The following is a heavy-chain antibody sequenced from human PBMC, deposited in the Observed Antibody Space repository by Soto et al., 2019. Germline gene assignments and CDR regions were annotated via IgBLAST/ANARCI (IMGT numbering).Heavy chain of an antibody. Sequence: SVKVSCKASGGTFSSYTISWVRRAPGQGLEWMGRIIPILGIANYAQKFQGRVTITADKSTSTAYMELSSLRSEDTAVYYCARSGSSGYPTHYYYGMDVWGQGTTVTVSS. V-gene: IGHV1-69*02. D-gene: IGHD3-22*01. J-gene: IGHJ6*02. CDR3: ARSGSSGYPTHYYYGMDV. CDR1: GGTFSSYT. CDR2: IIPILGIA.